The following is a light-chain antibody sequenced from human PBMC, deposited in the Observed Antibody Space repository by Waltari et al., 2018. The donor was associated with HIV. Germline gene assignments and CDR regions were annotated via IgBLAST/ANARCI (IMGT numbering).Light chain of an antibody. CDR2: DVS. V-gene: IGLV2-14*03. Sequence: QSALTQPASVSGSPGQSITISCTGTSSDVGGYNYVSWYQQHPGKAPKLMIYDVSNRPSGVSNRFSGSKSGNTASLTISGLQAEDEADYYCSSYTSSNTPPYVFGTGTKVTVL. J-gene: IGLJ1*01. CDR1: SSDVGGYNY. CDR3: SSYTSSNTPPYV.